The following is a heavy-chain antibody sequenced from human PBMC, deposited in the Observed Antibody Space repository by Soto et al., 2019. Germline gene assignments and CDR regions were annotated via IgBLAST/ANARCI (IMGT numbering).Heavy chain of an antibody. V-gene: IGHV4-39*01. D-gene: IGHD6-6*01. J-gene: IGHJ4*02. CDR1: GGSISSSTYY. CDR3: ASSSPFHY. Sequence: SETLSLTCTVSGGSISSSTYYWGWIRQPPGKGLEWIGSIYYSGNTYYKPSLKSRVSISIDTSRNQFSLKLTSVTAADTGVYYCASSSPFHYWGPGILVTVSS. CDR2: IYYSGNT.